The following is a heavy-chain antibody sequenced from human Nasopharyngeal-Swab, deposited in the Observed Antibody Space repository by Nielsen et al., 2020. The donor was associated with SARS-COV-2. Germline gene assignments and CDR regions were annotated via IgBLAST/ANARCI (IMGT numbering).Heavy chain of an antibody. D-gene: IGHD2-21*02. J-gene: IGHJ3*02. CDR3: ARSHIVVVTDAFDI. CDR2: INPNSGGT. CDR1: GYTFTSYY. Sequence: ASVKVSCKASGYTFTSYYMHWVRQAPGQGLEWMGWINPNSGGTNYAQKFQGWVTMTRDTSISTAYMELGRLRSDDTAVYYCARSHIVVVTDAFDIWGQGTMVTVSS. V-gene: IGHV1-2*04.